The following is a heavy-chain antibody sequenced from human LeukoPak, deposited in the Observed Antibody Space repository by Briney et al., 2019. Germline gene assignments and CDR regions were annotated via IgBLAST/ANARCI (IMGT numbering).Heavy chain of an antibody. CDR1: GFTFSNFW. CDR2: IKQDETEK. Sequence: PGGSLRLSCTASGFTFSNFWMGWVRQAPGKGLEWVANIKQDETEKFYLGSVKGRFTISRDNAKNSLYLQMNSLRVEDTALYYCATRLGDTYGFLGAFDIWGQGTMVTVSS. D-gene: IGHD5-18*01. J-gene: IGHJ3*02. CDR3: ATRLGDTYGFLGAFDI. V-gene: IGHV3-7*03.